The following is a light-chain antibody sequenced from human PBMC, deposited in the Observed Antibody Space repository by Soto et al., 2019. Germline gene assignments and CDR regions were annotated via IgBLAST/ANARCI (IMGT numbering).Light chain of an antibody. V-gene: IGLV2-14*01. Sequence: QSALTQPASVSGSPGQSITICCTGTSSDVGGYNYVSWYQQHPGKAPKLMIYDVSNRPSGVSNRFSGSKSGNTASLTISGLQAEDEADYYCSSYTSSSTLFGGGTKLTVL. J-gene: IGLJ2*01. CDR2: DVS. CDR3: SSYTSSSTL. CDR1: SSDVGGYNY.